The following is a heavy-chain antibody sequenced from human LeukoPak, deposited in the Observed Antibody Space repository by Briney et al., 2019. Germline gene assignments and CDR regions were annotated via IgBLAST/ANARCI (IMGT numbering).Heavy chain of an antibody. CDR3: ATEIAVGLRYFDY. D-gene: IGHD6-19*01. J-gene: IGHJ4*02. V-gene: IGHV3-30-3*01. CDR1: GFTFSNYA. CDR2: VSYDGSTK. Sequence: GGSLRLSCAASGFTFSNYAMHWVRQAPGTGLEGVAIVSYDGSTKYYAASVEGRFTISRDNSKNTLYLQMNSLRPEDTAVYYRATEIAVGLRYFDYWGQGTLVTVSS.